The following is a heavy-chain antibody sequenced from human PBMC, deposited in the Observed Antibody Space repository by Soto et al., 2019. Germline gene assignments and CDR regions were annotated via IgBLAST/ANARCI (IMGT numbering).Heavy chain of an antibody. CDR2: IFWNDDE. J-gene: IGHJ5*02. V-gene: IGHV2-5*01. CDR3: EQSRVFEWFDP. CDR1: GFSLSTSEVG. D-gene: IGHD6-13*01. Sequence: XGPTLVITAQTRTLTCTFSGFSLSTSEVGVCCVRQPPGKALEWLALIFWNDDERYNPSLKRRLTITKDISKNQVVLTMTNMDPMDTATYHCEQSRVFEWFDPWGQGTLVTVSS.